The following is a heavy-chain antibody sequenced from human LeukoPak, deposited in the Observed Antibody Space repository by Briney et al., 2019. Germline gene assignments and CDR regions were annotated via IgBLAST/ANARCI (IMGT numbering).Heavy chain of an antibody. CDR3: ARGGSHDY. CDR1: GFTSSPSN. V-gene: IGHV3-48*04. J-gene: IGHJ4*02. CDR2: ISGSSGTI. D-gene: IGHD3-10*01. Sequence: GGSLRLSCAASGFTSSPSNMNWVRQAPGKGLEWLSYISGSSGTIYYADSVKGRFTISRDNAKNSLYLQMNSLRVEDTAVYYCARGGSHDYWGQGTLVTVSS.